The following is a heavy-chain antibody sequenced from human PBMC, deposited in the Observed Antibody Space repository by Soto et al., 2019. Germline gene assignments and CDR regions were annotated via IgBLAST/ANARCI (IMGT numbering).Heavy chain of an antibody. J-gene: IGHJ3*02. CDR3: TTAYCGGDCYSQYAFDI. Sequence: GGSLRLSCAASGFTFSNAWMSWVRQAPGKGLEWVGRIKSKTDGGTTDYAAPVKGRFTISRDDSKNTLYLQMNSLKTEDTAVYYCTTAYCGGDCYSQYAFDIWGQGTMVTVSS. CDR1: GFTFSNAW. V-gene: IGHV3-15*01. D-gene: IGHD2-21*02. CDR2: IKSKTDGGTT.